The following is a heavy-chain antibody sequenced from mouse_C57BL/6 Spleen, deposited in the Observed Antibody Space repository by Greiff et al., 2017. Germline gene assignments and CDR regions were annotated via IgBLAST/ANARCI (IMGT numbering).Heavy chain of an antibody. CDR3: ARDGDYAMDY. V-gene: IGHV5-4*01. J-gene: IGHJ4*01. Sequence: EVKFVESGGGLVKPGGSLKLSCAASGFTFSSYAMSWVRQTPEKRLEWVANISAGGSYTYYPDNVKGRFTISRDNAKNNLYLQMSHLKSEDTAMYYCARDGDYAMDYWGQGTSVTVSS. CDR2: ISAGGSYT. CDR1: GFTFSSYA.